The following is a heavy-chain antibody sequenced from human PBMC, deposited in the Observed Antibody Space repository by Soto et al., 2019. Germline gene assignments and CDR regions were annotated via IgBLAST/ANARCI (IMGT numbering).Heavy chain of an antibody. CDR1: GFTFSSYA. J-gene: IGHJ4*02. D-gene: IGHD5-12*01. Sequence: EVQLLESGGGLVQPGESLRLSCAASGFTFSSYAMSWVRQAPGKGLEWVSAISGSGGSTYYADSVKGRFTISRDNSKNKLYLQMNSLRAEGTAVYYCAKAPVKYSGFVGDYWGQGTLVTVSS. V-gene: IGHV3-23*01. CDR3: AKAPVKYSGFVGDY. CDR2: ISGSGGST.